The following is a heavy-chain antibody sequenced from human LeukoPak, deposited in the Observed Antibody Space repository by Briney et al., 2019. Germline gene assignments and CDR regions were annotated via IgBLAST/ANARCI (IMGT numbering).Heavy chain of an antibody. CDR2: FDPEDGET. V-gene: IGHV1-24*01. Sequence: ASVKVSCKVSGYTLTELSMHWVRQAPGKGLEWMGGFDPEDGETIYAQKLQGRVTMTTDTSTSTAYMELRSLRSEDTAVYYCARGPVSRAYYYYGMDVWGQGTTVTVSS. J-gene: IGHJ6*02. CDR3: ARGPVSRAYYYYGMDV. CDR1: GYTLTELS.